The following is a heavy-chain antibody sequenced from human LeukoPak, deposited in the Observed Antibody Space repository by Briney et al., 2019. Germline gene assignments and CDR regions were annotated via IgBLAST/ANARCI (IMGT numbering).Heavy chain of an antibody. CDR2: IKQDGSEK. D-gene: IGHD6-13*01. Sequence: GGSLRLSCAASGFTFSSYWMSWVRQAPGKGLEWVANIKQDGSEKYYVDSVKGRFTISRDNAKNSLYLQMNSLRAEDTAVYYCARADASSSWYLFGYWGQGTLVTVSS. CDR1: GFTFSSYW. V-gene: IGHV3-7*04. J-gene: IGHJ4*02. CDR3: ARADASSSWYLFGY.